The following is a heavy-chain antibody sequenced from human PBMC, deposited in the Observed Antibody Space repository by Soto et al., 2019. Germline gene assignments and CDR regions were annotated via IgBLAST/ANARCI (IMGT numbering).Heavy chain of an antibody. D-gene: IGHD7-27*01. CDR3: AHMLGRVGPLDF. V-gene: IGHV2-5*02. J-gene: IGHJ4*02. CDR1: GFSLSSSGVG. Sequence: QITLKESGPTLVKPTQTLTLTCTFSGFSLSSSGVGVVWIRQPPGKALGWLALIYWDDDKRDSPSLRSRLTITKNTSKNQVVLTMTNMDPVDTATYYWAHMLGRVGPLDFWGQGTLVTFSS. CDR2: IYWDDDK.